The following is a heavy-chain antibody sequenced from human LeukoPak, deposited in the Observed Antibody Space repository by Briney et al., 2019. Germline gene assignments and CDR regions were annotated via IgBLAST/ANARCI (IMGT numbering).Heavy chain of an antibody. CDR2: TYYRSKRYN. V-gene: IGHV6-1*01. CDR1: GASVSSNTAA. J-gene: IGHJ4*02. D-gene: IGHD3-10*01. Sequence: SQTLSLTCAISGASVSSNTAAWNWIRQSPSSGLEWLGRTYYRSKRYNDYAVSVKSRITINSDTSKNQFSPQRNSVTPEDTAVYYSAREAVVRGVPTKDDCGQGTPVTVSS. CDR3: AREAVVRGVPTKDD.